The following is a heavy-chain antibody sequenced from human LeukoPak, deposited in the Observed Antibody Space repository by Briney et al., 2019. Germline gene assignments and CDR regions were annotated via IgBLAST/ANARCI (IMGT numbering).Heavy chain of an antibody. CDR2: ISAGGGST. Sequence: GGSLRLSCAASGSTFSSYAMSWVRQAPGKGLEYVSTISAGGGSTFYADSMKGRSTISRDNSRSTVYLQINSLRVEDTAVYYCARGGGLLWLGEFPNCFDTWGQGTLVTVSS. D-gene: IGHD3-10*01. J-gene: IGHJ5*02. CDR3: ARGGGLLWLGEFPNCFDT. CDR1: GSTFSSYA. V-gene: IGHV3-23*01.